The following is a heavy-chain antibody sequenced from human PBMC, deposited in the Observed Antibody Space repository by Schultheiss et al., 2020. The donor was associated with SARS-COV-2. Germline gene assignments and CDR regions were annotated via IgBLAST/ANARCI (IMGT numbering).Heavy chain of an antibody. J-gene: IGHJ6*02. Sequence: SETLSLTCAVSGGSVSSGSDHWSWIRQPAGKGLEWIGYIYYSGSTNYNPSLKSRVTISVDTSKNQFSLKLSSVTAADTAVYYCARDRGLRFLEWSIYYYYGMDVWGQGTTVTVSS. D-gene: IGHD3-3*01. CDR1: GGSVSSGSDH. CDR3: ARDRGLRFLEWSIYYYYGMDV. V-gene: IGHV4-61*10. CDR2: IYYSGST.